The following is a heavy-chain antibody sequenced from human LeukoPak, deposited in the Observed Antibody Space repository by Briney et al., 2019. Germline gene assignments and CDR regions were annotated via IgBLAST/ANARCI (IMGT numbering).Heavy chain of an antibody. V-gene: IGHV1-46*01. D-gene: IGHD2/OR15-2a*01. CDR1: GYTSTSYY. Sequence: ASVKVSCKASGYTSTSYYMHWVRQAPGQGLEWMGIINPSGGSTSYAQKFQGRVTMTRDTSTSTVYMELSSLRSEDTAVYYCARRRTSYGPVSAFDIWGQGTMVTVSS. CDR3: ARRRTSYGPVSAFDI. CDR2: INPSGGST. J-gene: IGHJ3*02.